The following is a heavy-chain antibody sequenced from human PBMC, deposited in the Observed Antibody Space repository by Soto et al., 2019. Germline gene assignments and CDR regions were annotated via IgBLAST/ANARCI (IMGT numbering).Heavy chain of an antibody. J-gene: IGHJ6*03. Sequence: QVPLVQSGAEVKKPGASVKVSCKASGYTFTSYDINWVRQATGQGLEWMGWMNPNSGNTGYAQKFQGRVTMTRNTSISTAYMELSSLRSEDKAVYYCARTGDLVYYYYYMDVWGKGTTVTVSS. V-gene: IGHV1-8*01. CDR2: MNPNSGNT. CDR3: ARTGDLVYYYYYMDV. D-gene: IGHD7-27*01. CDR1: GYTFTSYD.